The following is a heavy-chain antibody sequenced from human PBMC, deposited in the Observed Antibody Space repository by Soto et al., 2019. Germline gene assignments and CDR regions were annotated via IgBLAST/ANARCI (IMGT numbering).Heavy chain of an antibody. J-gene: IGHJ4*02. CDR3: ARGGDPDY. CDR1: GFTFNYYW. V-gene: IGHV3-74*01. CDR2: LQTDGSHP. Sequence: EVQLVESGGGLVQPGGPLRLSCVASGFTFNYYWMHWVRQAPGKGLMWVARLQTDGSHPDYADSVTGRFTISRDNAKNTLYLQMNNLRAEDTAVYYCARGGDPDYWGQGTLVTVSS. D-gene: IGHD2-21*02.